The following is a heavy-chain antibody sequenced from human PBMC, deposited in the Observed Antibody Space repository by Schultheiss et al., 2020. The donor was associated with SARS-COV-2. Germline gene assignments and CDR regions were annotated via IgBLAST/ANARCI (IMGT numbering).Heavy chain of an antibody. J-gene: IGHJ6*03. D-gene: IGHD1-14*01. CDR3: ASTGRVVSRYYYMDV. CDR2: IYYSGST. Sequence: SETLSLTCTVSGGSISSYYWSWIRQPPGKGLEWIGYIYYSGSTYYNPSLKSRVTISVDTSKNQFSLKLSSVTAADTAVYYCASTGRVVSRYYYMDVWGKGTTVTVSS. V-gene: IGHV4-59*08. CDR1: GGSISSYY.